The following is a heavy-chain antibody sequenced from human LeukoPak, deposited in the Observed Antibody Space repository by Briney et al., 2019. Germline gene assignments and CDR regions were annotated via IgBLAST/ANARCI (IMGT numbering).Heavy chain of an antibody. Sequence: ASVKVSCKASGYTFTSYYMHWVRQAPGQGLEWMGIINPSGGSTSYAQKFQGRVTMTRDMSTSTAYMELSSLRSEDTAVYYCAREPRYYDSSGYPASRGYFDYWGQGTLVTVSS. D-gene: IGHD3-22*01. CDR1: GYTFTSYY. CDR2: INPSGGST. J-gene: IGHJ4*02. CDR3: AREPRYYDSSGYPASRGYFDY. V-gene: IGHV1-46*01.